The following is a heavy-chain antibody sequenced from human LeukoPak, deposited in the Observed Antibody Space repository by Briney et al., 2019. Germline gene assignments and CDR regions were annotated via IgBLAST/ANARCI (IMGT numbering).Heavy chain of an antibody. CDR2: IYYSGST. CDR3: ARAGDSSSWYWYFDL. CDR1: GGSISSGDYY. J-gene: IGHJ2*01. V-gene: IGHV4-30-4*01. Sequence: SETLSLTCTVSGGSISSGDYYWSWIRQPPGKGLEWIGYIYYSGSTYYNPSLKSRITISVDTSKSQFSLRLSSVTAADTAVYYCARAGDSSSWYWYFDLWGRGTLVTVSS. D-gene: IGHD6-13*01.